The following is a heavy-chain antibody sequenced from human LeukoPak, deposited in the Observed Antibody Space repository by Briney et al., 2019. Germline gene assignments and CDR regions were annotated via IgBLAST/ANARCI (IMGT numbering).Heavy chain of an antibody. J-gene: IGHJ3*01. CDR3: ARAPDYDYVWGNYRL. D-gene: IGHD3-16*02. Sequence: GGSLRLSCAASGFTFSSYWMHWVRHAPGKGLVWVSRINTDGGTTDYADSVKGRFTISRDNAKNTLYLQMNSLRAEDTAVYYCARAPDYDYVWGNYRLWGQGTMVTVSS. V-gene: IGHV3-74*01. CDR1: GFTFSSYW. CDR2: INTDGGTT.